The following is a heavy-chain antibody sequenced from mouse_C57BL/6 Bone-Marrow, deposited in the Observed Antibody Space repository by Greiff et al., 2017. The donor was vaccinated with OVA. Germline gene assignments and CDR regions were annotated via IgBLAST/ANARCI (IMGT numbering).Heavy chain of an antibody. V-gene: IGHV5-4*01. D-gene: IGHD1-1*01. CDR2: ISDGGSYT. CDR3: ARDLPPFYYGSSYWYFDV. CDR1: GFTFSSYA. Sequence: EVKLMESGGGLVKPGGSLKLSCAASGFTFSSYAMSWVRQTPEKRLEWVATISDGGSYTYYPDNVKGRFTISRDNAKNNLYLQMSHLKSEDTAMYYCARDLPPFYYGSSYWYFDVWGTGTTVTVSS. J-gene: IGHJ1*03.